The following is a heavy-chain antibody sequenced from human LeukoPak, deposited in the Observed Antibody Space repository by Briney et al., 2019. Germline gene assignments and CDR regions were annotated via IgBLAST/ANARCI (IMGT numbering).Heavy chain of an antibody. Sequence: ASVKVSCKASGYTFTGYYMHWVRQAPGQGLEWMGWINPNSGGTNYAQKFQGRVTMTTDTSTSTVYMELRSLRSDDTAVYYCARGLSMVRGVIFYYGMDVWGQGTTVTVSS. J-gene: IGHJ6*02. D-gene: IGHD3-10*01. CDR3: ARGLSMVRGVIFYYGMDV. V-gene: IGHV1-2*02. CDR2: INPNSGGT. CDR1: GYTFTGYY.